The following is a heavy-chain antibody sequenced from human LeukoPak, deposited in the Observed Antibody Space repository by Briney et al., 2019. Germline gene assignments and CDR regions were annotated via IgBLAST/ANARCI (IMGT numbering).Heavy chain of an antibody. V-gene: IGHV4-59*02. D-gene: IGHD1-1*01. CDR1: GASVSSYY. J-gene: IGHJ4*02. Sequence: SETLSLTCTVSGASVSSYYWSWIRQAPGKGLEWIGYIFYRGTTDYSPSLNRRVTLSVDTSKNQFSLQLSSLTAADTAVYYCARFISWNDSGFDYWGQGTLVTVSS. CDR3: ARFISWNDSGFDY. CDR2: IFYRGTT.